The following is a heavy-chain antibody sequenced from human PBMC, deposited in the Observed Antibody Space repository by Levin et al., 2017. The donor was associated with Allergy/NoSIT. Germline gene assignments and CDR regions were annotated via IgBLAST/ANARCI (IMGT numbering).Heavy chain of an antibody. CDR1: GYTFTSYD. CDR2: MNPNSGNT. Sequence: GESLKISCKASGYTFTSYDINWVRQATGQGLEWMGWMNPNSGNTGYAQKFQGRVTMTRNTSISTAYMELSSLRSEDTAVYYCARVPWSGYFLLPQHPWGQGTLVTVSS. J-gene: IGHJ5*02. D-gene: IGHD3-3*01. V-gene: IGHV1-8*01. CDR3: ARVPWSGYFLLPQHP.